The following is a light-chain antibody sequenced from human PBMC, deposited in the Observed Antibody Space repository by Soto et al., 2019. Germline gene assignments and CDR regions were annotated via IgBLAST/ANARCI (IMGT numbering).Light chain of an antibody. CDR3: CSYAGSDNLV. V-gene: IGLV2-23*02. CDR2: EVN. CDR1: SSDVGGYYR. Sequence: QSALTQPASVSGSPGQSITISCTGTSSDVGGYYRVSWYQQHPGKAPKLLIYEVNERPSGVSNRFSGSKSANMASLTISGLQAEDEADYYCCSYAGSDNLVFGGGTKRTVL. J-gene: IGLJ2*01.